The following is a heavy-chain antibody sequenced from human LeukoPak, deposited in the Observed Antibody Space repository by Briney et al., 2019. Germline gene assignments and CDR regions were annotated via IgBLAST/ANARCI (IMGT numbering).Heavy chain of an antibody. CDR2: INPSGGST. J-gene: IGHJ3*02. V-gene: IGHV1-46*01. D-gene: IGHD1-26*01. CDR3: ASGTKPEEDAFDI. CDR1: GYSFTGYY. Sequence: ASVKVSCKASGYSFTGYYIHWVRQAPGQGLEWMGIINPSGGSTSYAQKFQGRVTMTRDTSTSTVYMELSSLRSDDTAVYYCASGTKPEEDAFDIWGQGTMVTVSS.